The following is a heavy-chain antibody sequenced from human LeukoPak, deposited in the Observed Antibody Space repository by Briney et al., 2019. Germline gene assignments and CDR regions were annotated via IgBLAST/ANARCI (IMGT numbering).Heavy chain of an antibody. CDR2: IYYSGST. V-gene: IGHV4-39*02. J-gene: IGHJ4*02. CDR1: GGSISSSSYY. Sequence: SETLSLTCTVSGGSISSSSYYWGWIRQPPGKGLEWIGSIYYSGSTYYNPSLKSRVTISVDTSKNQFSLKLSSVTAADTAVYYCAREWPRVVRGGNYFDYWGQGTLVTVSS. D-gene: IGHD3-10*01. CDR3: AREWPRVVRGGNYFDY.